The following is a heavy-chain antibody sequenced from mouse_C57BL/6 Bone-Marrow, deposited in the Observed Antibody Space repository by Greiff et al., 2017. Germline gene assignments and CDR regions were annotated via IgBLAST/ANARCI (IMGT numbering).Heavy chain of an antibody. Sequence: EVKVVESGGGLVKPGGSLKLSCAASGFTFSSYAMSWVRQTPEKRLEWVATISDGGSYTYYPDNVKGRFTISRDNAKNNLYLQMSQLKSEDTAMYYCARDGQLRRRDYWGQGTSVTVSS. CDR1: GFTFSSYA. D-gene: IGHD3-2*02. V-gene: IGHV5-4*01. CDR2: ISDGGSYT. CDR3: ARDGQLRRRDY. J-gene: IGHJ4*01.